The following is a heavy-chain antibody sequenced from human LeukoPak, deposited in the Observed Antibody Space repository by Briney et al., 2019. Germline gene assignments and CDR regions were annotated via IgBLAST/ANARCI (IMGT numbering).Heavy chain of an antibody. V-gene: IGHV3-30*18. CDR2: ISYDGSNK. CDR1: GFTFSSYG. CDR3: AKELTTVTHFDY. D-gene: IGHD4-17*01. J-gene: IGHJ4*02. Sequence: SGGSLRLSCAASGFTFSSYGMHWVGQAPGKGLEWVAVISYDGSNKYYTDSVKGRFTISRDNSKNTLYLQMNSLRAEDTAVYYCAKELTTVTHFDYWGQGTLVTVSS.